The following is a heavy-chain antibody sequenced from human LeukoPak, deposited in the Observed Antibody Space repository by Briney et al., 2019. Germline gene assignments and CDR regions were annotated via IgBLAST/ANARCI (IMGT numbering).Heavy chain of an antibody. CDR1: RFTVCSIY. CDR2: IYSGGST. Sequence: QAGGSLRFSCAASRFTVCSIYMRWVRQAPGKGREWVSVIYSGGSTYHADSMKGRFTISRDNYKNTLYLQMNGLRAEDTAVYYCARDAGDRGGFDYWGQGTLVTVSS. CDR3: ARDAGDRGGFDY. D-gene: IGHD7-27*01. J-gene: IGHJ4*02. V-gene: IGHV3-66*01.